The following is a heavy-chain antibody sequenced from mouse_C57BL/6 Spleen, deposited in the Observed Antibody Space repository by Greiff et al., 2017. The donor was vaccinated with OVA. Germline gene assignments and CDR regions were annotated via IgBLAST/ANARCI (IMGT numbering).Heavy chain of an antibody. CDR1: GYTFTSYW. D-gene: IGHD6-5*01. CDR2: IHPNSGST. Sequence: VQLQQPGAELVKPGASVKLSCKASGYTFTSYWMHWVKQRPGQGLEWIGMIHPNSGSTNYNEKFKSKATLTVDKSSSTAYMQLSRLTSEDAAVYYSARLCPAWFAYWGQGTLVTVSA. V-gene: IGHV1-64*01. CDR3: ARLCPAWFAY. J-gene: IGHJ3*01.